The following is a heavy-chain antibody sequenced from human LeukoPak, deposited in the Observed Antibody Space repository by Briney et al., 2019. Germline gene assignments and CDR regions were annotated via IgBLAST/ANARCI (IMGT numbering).Heavy chain of an antibody. D-gene: IGHD3-22*01. J-gene: IGHJ3*02. CDR1: GGSISSGSYY. CDR2: IYTSGST. CDR3: ARDYYYDSSGYGAFNI. V-gene: IGHV4-61*02. Sequence: SQTLSLTCTVSGGSISSGSYYWSWIRQPAGKGLEWIGRIYTSGSTNYNPSLKSRVTISVDTSKNQFSLKLSSVTAADTAVYYRARDYYYDSSGYGAFNIWGQGTMVTVSS.